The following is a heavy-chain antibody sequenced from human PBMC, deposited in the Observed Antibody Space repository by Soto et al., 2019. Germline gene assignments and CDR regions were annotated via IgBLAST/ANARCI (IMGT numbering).Heavy chain of an antibody. CDR3: AIYISCVRYYGMDV. CDR1: GFTFSSYA. J-gene: IGHJ6*02. V-gene: IGHV3-23*01. D-gene: IGHD2-21*01. Sequence: EVQLLESGGGLVQPGGSLRLSCAASGFTFSSYAMKWVRQAPGKGLEWVSLISESGTLTYYADSVKGRFTICRDNSGNTLFLQMYSLRGEDTDVDYCAIYISCVRYYGMDVLGQRNTVNVSS. CDR2: ISESGTLT.